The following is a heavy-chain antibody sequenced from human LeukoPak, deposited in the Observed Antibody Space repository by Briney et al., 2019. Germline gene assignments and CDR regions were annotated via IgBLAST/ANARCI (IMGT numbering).Heavy chain of an antibody. CDR3: ATPYCSSISCLDVFNM. CDR1: GVSVSDGRYY. J-gene: IGHJ3*02. Sequence: KPSETLSLTCSVSGVSVSDGRYYWTWIRQHPGKGLEWIGYKYYSGSAKYNPSLKSRLTISIDTPKNQFSLHLSSVTAADTATYYCATPYCSSISCLDVFNMWGQGTRVTVSS. V-gene: IGHV4-31*03. CDR2: KYYSGSA. D-gene: IGHD2-2*01.